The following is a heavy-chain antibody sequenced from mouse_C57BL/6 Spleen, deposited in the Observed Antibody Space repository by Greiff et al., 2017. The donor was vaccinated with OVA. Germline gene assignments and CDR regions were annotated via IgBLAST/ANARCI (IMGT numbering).Heavy chain of an antibody. D-gene: IGHD1-1*01. V-gene: IGHV1-75*01. J-gene: IGHJ1*03. CDR3: ARQVYGSSYYWYFDV. CDR1: GYTFTDYY. CDR2: IFPGSGST. Sequence: VQLQQSGPELVKPGASVKISCKASGYTFTDYYINWVKQRPGQGLEWIGWIFPGSGSTYYNEKFKGKATLTVDKSSSTAYMLLSSLTSEDSAVYFCARQVYGSSYYWYFDVWGTGTTVTVSS.